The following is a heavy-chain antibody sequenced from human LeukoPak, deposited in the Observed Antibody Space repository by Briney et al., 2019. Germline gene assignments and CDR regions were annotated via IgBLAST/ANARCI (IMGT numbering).Heavy chain of an antibody. J-gene: IGHJ3*02. D-gene: IGHD5-18*01. CDR1: GYTFTRYY. CDR2: ISAYNGNT. Sequence: ASVKVSCKAAGYTFTRYYIHWVRQAPGQGLEWMGWISAYNGNTNYAQKLQGRATMTTDTSTSTAYMELRSLRSDDTAVYYCARRWLDAFDIWGQGTMVTVSS. CDR3: ARRWLDAFDI. V-gene: IGHV1-18*01.